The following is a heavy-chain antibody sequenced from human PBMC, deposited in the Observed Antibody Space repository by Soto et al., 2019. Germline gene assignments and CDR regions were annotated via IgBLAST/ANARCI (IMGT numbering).Heavy chain of an antibody. Sequence: GGSLRLSCAASGFSFSNYGMAWVRQAPGKGLEWVSSISGSGGSTFYGDSVRGRFTLSRDNSRNTVYLQMNSLTAEDTALYYCAKDPELTGCSPSFDYWGQGALVTVSS. V-gene: IGHV3-23*01. CDR1: GFSFSNYG. CDR2: ISGSGGST. CDR3: AKDPELTGCSPSFDY. J-gene: IGHJ4*02. D-gene: IGHD3-9*01.